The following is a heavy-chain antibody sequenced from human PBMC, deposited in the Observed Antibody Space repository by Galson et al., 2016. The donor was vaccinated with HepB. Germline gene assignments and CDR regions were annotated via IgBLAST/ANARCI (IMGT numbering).Heavy chain of an antibody. V-gene: IGHV5-51*01. CDR3: ARQLRLFGWLLKAWYFDY. D-gene: IGHD3-3*01. CDR2: IYAGDSNT. J-gene: IGHJ4*02. CDR1: GYRFPSYW. Sequence: QSGAEVKKPGESLRISCKGSGYRFPSYWIGWVRQMPGKGLEWMGIIYAGDSNTTYSPSFQGQVTISADKSISTAYLQWSSLKASDTAMYYCARQLRLFGWLLKAWYFDYWGQGTLVTVSS.